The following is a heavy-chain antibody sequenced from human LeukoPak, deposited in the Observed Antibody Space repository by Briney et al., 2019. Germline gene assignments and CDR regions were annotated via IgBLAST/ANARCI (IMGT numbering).Heavy chain of an antibody. V-gene: IGHV3-66*01. J-gene: IGHJ6*04. CDR2: IYSGGST. Sequence: GGSLRLSCAASGFTVSSNYMSWVRQAPGKGLEWVSVIYSGGSTYYADSVKGRFTISRDNSKNTLYLQMNSLRAEDTAVYYCARGQQLVRQKYYYYYGMDVWGKGTTVTVSS. CDR3: ARGQQLVRQKYYYYYGMDV. D-gene: IGHD6-13*01. CDR1: GFTVSSNY.